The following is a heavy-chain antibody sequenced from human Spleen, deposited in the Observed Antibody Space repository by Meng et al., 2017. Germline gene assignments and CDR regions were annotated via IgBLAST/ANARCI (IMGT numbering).Heavy chain of an antibody. CDR2: INHSGST. CDR1: GGSFSGYY. CDR3: ARAGRIAAAGTIDY. J-gene: IGHJ4*02. D-gene: IGHD6-13*01. Sequence: QHGGAGLLKPSGPLSLTCAVYGGSFSGYYWSWIRQPPGKGLEWIGEINHSGSTNYNPSLKSRVTISVDTSKNQFSLKLSSVTAADTAVYYCARAGRIAAAGTIDYWGQGTLVTVSS. V-gene: IGHV4-34*01.